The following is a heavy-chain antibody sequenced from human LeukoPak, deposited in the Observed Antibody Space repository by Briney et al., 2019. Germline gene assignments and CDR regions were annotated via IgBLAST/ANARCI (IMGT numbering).Heavy chain of an antibody. CDR3: ARANLTHTYYFDY. J-gene: IGHJ4*02. Sequence: SETLSLTCAVYGGSFSGYYWTWIRQPPGNGLEWIAEINHSGSTNYNPSLKSRVTISVDTSKNQFSLKLSCVTAADTAVYYCARANLTHTYYFDYWGQGTLVTVSS. V-gene: IGHV4-34*01. D-gene: IGHD4/OR15-4a*01. CDR1: GGSFSGYY. CDR2: INHSGST.